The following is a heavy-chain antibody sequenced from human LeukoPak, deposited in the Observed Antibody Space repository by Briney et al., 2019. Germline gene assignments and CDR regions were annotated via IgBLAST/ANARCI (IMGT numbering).Heavy chain of an antibody. Sequence: GGSLRLSCAASKFTFSTYWMHWVRQAPGKGLVWVSRIISDGSTTSYADSVKGRFTISRDNAKNTLYLQMNSLRAEDTAVYYCAREDVDIAVAASGAFDIWGQGTMVTVSS. CDR3: AREDVDIAVAASGAFDI. D-gene: IGHD6-19*01. CDR1: KFTFSTYW. J-gene: IGHJ3*02. V-gene: IGHV3-74*01. CDR2: IISDGSTT.